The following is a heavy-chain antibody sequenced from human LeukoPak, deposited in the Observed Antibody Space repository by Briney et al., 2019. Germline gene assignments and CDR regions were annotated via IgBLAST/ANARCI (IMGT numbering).Heavy chain of an antibody. V-gene: IGHV3-48*04. J-gene: IGHJ4*02. D-gene: IGHD2-21*02. CDR2: ISGSGDTT. CDR3: ARSAYCGGDCYYYFDY. CDR1: GFTFSSYG. Sequence: GRSLRLSCAASGFTFSSYGMHWVRQASGKGLEWVSLISGSGDTTNYADSVKGRFTISRDNAKSSLYLQMNSLRAEDTAVYYCARSAYCGGDCYYYFDYWGQGTLVTVSS.